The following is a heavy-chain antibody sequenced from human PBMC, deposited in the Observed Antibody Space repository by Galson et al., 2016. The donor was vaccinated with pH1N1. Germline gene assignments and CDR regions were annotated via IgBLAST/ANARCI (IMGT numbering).Heavy chain of an antibody. CDR3: AKDGEYSAYEGTS. V-gene: IGHV3-30*18. CDR2: TLYDGGSQ. D-gene: IGHD5-12*01. J-gene: IGHJ4*02. CDR1: GFTFSTYA. Sequence: SLRLSCAASGFTFSTYAMHWVRQAPGKGLERVAVTLYDGGSQYYADSVKGRFTISRDNSKNTLYLEMNSLRGEDTAVYYCAKDGEYSAYEGTSWGQGTLVTVSS.